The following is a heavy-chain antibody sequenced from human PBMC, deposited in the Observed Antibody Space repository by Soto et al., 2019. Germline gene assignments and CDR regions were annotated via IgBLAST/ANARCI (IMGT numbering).Heavy chain of an antibody. Sequence: ASVKVSCKASGGTFSSYTISWVRQAPGQGLEWMGRIIPILGIANYAQKFQGRVTITADKSTSTAYMELSSLRSEDTAVYYCARDNYYGSGSYYNENWFDPWGQGTLVTVSS. CDR2: IIPILGIA. V-gene: IGHV1-69*04. CDR1: GGTFSSYT. CDR3: ARDNYYGSGSYYNENWFDP. J-gene: IGHJ5*02. D-gene: IGHD3-10*01.